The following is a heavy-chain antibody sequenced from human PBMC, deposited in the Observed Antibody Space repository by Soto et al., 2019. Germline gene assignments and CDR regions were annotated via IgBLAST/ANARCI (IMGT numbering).Heavy chain of an antibody. Sequence: GGSLRLSCAASGFTFSSYEMNWVRQAPGKGLEWISYISSSGSIIYYADSVKGRFTISRDNAKNSLYLQMNSLRAGDTAVYYCAREFSSGVYWGQGTLVTVSS. CDR1: GFTFSSYE. CDR2: ISSSGSII. D-gene: IGHD6-19*01. V-gene: IGHV3-48*03. J-gene: IGHJ4*02. CDR3: AREFSSGVY.